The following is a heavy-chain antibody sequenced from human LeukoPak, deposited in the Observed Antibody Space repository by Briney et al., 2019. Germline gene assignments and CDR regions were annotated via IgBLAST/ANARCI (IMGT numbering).Heavy chain of an antibody. D-gene: IGHD6-19*01. CDR1: GGSISSYY. CDR2: IYYTGST. V-gene: IGHV4-59*01. Sequence: SETLSLTCTVSGGSISSYYWSWGRQPPGKGLEWIGYIYYTGSTNYNPSLKSRVTISVDTSKNQFSLKLSSVTAADTAVYYCARGSGWYFYWGQGTLVTVSS. J-gene: IGHJ4*02. CDR3: ARGSGWYFY.